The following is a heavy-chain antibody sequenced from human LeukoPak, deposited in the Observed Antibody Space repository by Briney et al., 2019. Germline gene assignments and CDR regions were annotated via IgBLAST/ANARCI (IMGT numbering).Heavy chain of an antibody. CDR2: IKEEGSEK. CDR3: ANGTSPDN. Sequence: GGSRRLSWVASGFSFSSFWMSWVRQAPGKGLEWVANIKEEGSEKHYVDSGKGRFTISRDNAKNSLFLQMNSLRAEDTALYYCANGTSPDNWGQGTLVTVSS. J-gene: IGHJ4*02. CDR1: GFSFSSFW. V-gene: IGHV3-7*01. D-gene: IGHD1-26*01.